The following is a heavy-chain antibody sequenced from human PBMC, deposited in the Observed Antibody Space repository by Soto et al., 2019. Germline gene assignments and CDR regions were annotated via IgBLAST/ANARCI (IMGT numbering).Heavy chain of an antibody. CDR2: ISSSSSYI. J-gene: IGHJ6*02. CDR3: ARDSQYYYGSGSYYKPYYYYGMDV. Sequence: KPGGSLRLSCAASGFTFSSYSMNWVRQAPGKGLEWVSSISSSSSYIYYADSVKGRFTISRDNAKNSLYLQMNSLRAEDTAVYYCARDSQYYYGSGSYYKPYYYYGMDVWGQGTTVTVSS. CDR1: GFTFSSYS. D-gene: IGHD3-10*01. V-gene: IGHV3-21*01.